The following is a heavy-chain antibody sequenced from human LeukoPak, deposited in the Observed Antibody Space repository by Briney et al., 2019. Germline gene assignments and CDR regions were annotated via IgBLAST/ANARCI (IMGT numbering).Heavy chain of an antibody. Sequence: GRSLRLSCAASGFTFSRYAMHWVRQAPGKGLEWVAVISYDGSNKYYADSVKGRFTISRDSSKNTLYLQMNSLRAEDTAVYYCASHYDTSGYHYFDFRGQGTLVTVSS. CDR3: ASHYDTSGYHYFDF. V-gene: IGHV3-30-3*01. D-gene: IGHD3-22*01. CDR1: GFTFSRYA. CDR2: ISYDGSNK. J-gene: IGHJ4*02.